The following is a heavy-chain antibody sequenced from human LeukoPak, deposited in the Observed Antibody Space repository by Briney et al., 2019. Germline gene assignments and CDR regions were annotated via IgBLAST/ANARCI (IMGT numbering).Heavy chain of an antibody. CDR2: ISASGGST. V-gene: IGHV3-23*01. D-gene: IGHD2-2*01. CDR1: GFTFSSYA. Sequence: QPGGSLRLSCAASGFTFSSYAMSWVRQAPGKGLEWVSGISASGGSTYYADSVKGRFTISRGNSKNTLYLQMNSLTAEDTAVYYCAKPIVVVPSAMFDYWGQGTLVTVSS. CDR3: AKPIVVVPSAMFDY. J-gene: IGHJ4*02.